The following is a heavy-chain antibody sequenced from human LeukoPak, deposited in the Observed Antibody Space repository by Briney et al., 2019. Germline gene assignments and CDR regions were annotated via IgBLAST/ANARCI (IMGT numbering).Heavy chain of an antibody. V-gene: IGHV4-39*01. CDR3: ARREYYDFWSGYGGNLP. J-gene: IGHJ4*02. CDR1: GGSISSSSYY. D-gene: IGHD3-3*01. CDR2: IYYSGST. Sequence: SETLSLTCTVSGGSISSSSYYWGWIRQPPGKGLEWIGSIYYSGSTYYNPSLKSRVTISVDTSKNQFSLKLSSVTAAVTAVYYCARREYYDFWSGYGGNLPWGQGTLVTVSS.